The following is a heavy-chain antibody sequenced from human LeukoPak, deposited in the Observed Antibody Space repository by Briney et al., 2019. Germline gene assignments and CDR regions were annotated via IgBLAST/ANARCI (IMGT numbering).Heavy chain of an antibody. Sequence: GGSLRLSCAASGFIFSDYYMSWLRQAPGKGLEWVSYISSSGSTIYYADSVKGRFTISRDNAKNSLYLQMNSLRAEDTAVYYCARSGEVLWFGELTFDYWGQGTLVTVSS. J-gene: IGHJ4*02. CDR2: ISSSGSTI. D-gene: IGHD3-10*01. CDR1: GFIFSDYY. V-gene: IGHV3-11*04. CDR3: ARSGEVLWFGELTFDY.